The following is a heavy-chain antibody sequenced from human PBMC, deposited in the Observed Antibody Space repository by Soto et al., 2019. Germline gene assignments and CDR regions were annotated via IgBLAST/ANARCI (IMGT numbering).Heavy chain of an antibody. CDR3: ARGRPQQFVGYYYYYYGLDV. CDR2: IIPIFGTA. V-gene: IGHV1-69*01. D-gene: IGHD6-6*01. CDR1: GGTFSSYA. J-gene: IGHJ6*02. Sequence: QVQLVQSGAEVKKPGSSVKVSCKASGGTFSSYAISWVRQAPGQGLEWMGGIIPIFGTANYAQKFQGRVTITADESTSTAYMELSSLRSEDTAVYYCARGRPQQFVGYYYYYYGLDVWGQGTTVTVSS.